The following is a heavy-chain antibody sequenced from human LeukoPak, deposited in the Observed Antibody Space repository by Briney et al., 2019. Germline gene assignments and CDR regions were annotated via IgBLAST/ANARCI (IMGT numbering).Heavy chain of an antibody. J-gene: IGHJ4*02. D-gene: IGHD6-6*01. CDR2: IYSADSDT. CDR3: ARHEYSSSSGDY. Sequence: GESLKISCKGSGYSFISYWIGWVRQMPGKGLEWMGIIYSADSDTTYSPSFEGQVTISADKSISTAYLQWSSLKASDTAMYYCARHEYSSSSGDYWGQGTLATVSS. CDR1: GYSFISYW. V-gene: IGHV5-51*01.